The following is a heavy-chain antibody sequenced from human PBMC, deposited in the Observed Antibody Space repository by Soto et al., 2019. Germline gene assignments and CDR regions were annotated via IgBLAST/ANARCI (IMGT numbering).Heavy chain of an antibody. Sequence: QVQLQESGPGLVKPSETLSLTCTVSGDSIRSYYWSWIRQSAGKGLAWIGRIYTSGSTNYNPSLKSRVNMSVDTSKNHFSLKLSSLTAADTAVYYCARASVWYSSSFGYYFDSWGQGTLVTVSS. CDR2: IYTSGST. CDR1: GDSIRSYY. J-gene: IGHJ4*02. CDR3: ARASVWYSSSFGYYFDS. V-gene: IGHV4-4*07. D-gene: IGHD6-6*01.